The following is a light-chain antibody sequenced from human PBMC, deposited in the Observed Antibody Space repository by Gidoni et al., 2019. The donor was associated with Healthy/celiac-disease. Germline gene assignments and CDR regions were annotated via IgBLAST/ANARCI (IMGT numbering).Light chain of an antibody. CDR1: SSDVGGYNY. CDR3: SSYTSSSTEV. V-gene: IGLV2-14*01. CDR2: DVS. Sequence: QSALTQPASVSGSRGQSITISCTGTSSDVGGYNYVSWYQQHPGKAPKLMIYDVSNRPSGVSNRFSGSKSGNTASLTISGLQAEDEADYCCSSYTSSSTEVFGTGTKVTVL. J-gene: IGLJ1*01.